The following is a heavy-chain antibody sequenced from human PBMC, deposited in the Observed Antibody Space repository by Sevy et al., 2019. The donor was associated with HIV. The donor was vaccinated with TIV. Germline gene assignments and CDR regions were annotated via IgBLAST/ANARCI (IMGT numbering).Heavy chain of an antibody. CDR1: GFTLSDAW. Sequence: GGSLRLSCAASGFTLSDAWMSWVRQAPGKGLEWVGRIKSKTDGGPIDYAAPVKGRFTISRDESKNTLYLQMNSLKTEDTAVYYCTTDAHDFTNYPSPYYFDQWGQGTLVTVSS. J-gene: IGHJ4*02. CDR2: IKSKTDGGPI. D-gene: IGHD4-4*01. V-gene: IGHV3-15*01. CDR3: TTDAHDFTNYPSPYYFDQ.